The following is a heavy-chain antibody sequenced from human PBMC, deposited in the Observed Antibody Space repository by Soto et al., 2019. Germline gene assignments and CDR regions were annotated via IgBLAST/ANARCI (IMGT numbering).Heavy chain of an antibody. CDR3: ARGRRDLTYYYGSGSYLY. V-gene: IGHV4-34*01. D-gene: IGHD3-10*01. Sequence: SETLSLTCAVYGGSFSGYYWSWIRQPPGKGLEWIGEINHSGSTNYNPSLKSRVTISVDTSKNQFSLKLSSVTAADTAVYYCARGRRDLTYYYGSGSYLYWGQGTLVTVSS. CDR1: GGSFSGYY. J-gene: IGHJ4*02. CDR2: INHSGST.